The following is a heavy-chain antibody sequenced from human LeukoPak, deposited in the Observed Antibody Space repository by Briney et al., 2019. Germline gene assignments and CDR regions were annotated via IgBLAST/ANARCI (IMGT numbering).Heavy chain of an antibody. V-gene: IGHV1-2*02. CDR3: ARVSQQLVWSAFDI. J-gene: IGHJ3*02. Sequence: GASVKVSCKASVYTLTHYDIYWGGQAPGQGREGRGGINPHSGGANYAQKFQGRVPMTRDTSISPAYMQLSRLRSDDTAVYYCARVSQQLVWSAFDIGGQGTMVTVSS. CDR1: VYTLTHYD. D-gene: IGHD6-13*01. CDR2: INPHSGGA.